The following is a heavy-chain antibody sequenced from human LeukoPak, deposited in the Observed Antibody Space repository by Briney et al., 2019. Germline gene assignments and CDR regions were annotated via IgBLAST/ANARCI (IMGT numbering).Heavy chain of an antibody. CDR3: ARVGWELGGGFDY. J-gene: IGHJ4*02. D-gene: IGHD1-26*01. Sequence: GSLRLSCAASGFTFSSYSMNWVRQAPGKGLEWVSSISSSSSYIYYADSVKGRFTISRDNAKNSLYLQMNSLRAEDTAVYYCARVGWELGGGFDYWGQGTLVTVSS. CDR1: GFTFSSYS. CDR2: ISSSSSYI. V-gene: IGHV3-21*01.